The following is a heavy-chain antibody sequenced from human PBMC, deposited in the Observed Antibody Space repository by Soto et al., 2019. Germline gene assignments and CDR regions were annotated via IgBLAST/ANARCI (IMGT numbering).Heavy chain of an antibody. J-gene: IGHJ6*02. D-gene: IGHD2-15*01. CDR3: ARERLGYCSGGSCLYGMDV. CDR2: ISSSSSTI. CDR1: GFTFSSYS. Sequence: VGSLRLSCAASGFTFSSYSMNWVRQAPGKGLEWVSYISSSSSTIYYADSVKGRFTISRDNAKNSLYLQMNSLRDEDTAVYYCARERLGYCSGGSCLYGMDVWGQGTTVTVSS. V-gene: IGHV3-48*02.